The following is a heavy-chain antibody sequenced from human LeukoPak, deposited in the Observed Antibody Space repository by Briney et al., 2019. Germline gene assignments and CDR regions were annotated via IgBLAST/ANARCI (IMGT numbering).Heavy chain of an antibody. D-gene: IGHD3-16*01. CDR1: GFTVSSNY. J-gene: IGHJ4*02. Sequence: GGSLRLSCAASGFTVSSNYMSWVRQAPGKGMEWVSVIYCGGSTYYADSVKGRVTISRDNFKNTLYLQMYRLRVEDTGVYYCATTGVWAPLADYWGQGTLVTVSS. V-gene: IGHV3-66*01. CDR2: IYCGGST. CDR3: ATTGVWAPLADY.